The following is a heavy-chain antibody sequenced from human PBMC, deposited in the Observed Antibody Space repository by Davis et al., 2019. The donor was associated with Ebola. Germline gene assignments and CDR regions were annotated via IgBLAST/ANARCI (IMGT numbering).Heavy chain of an antibody. J-gene: IGHJ4*02. CDR2: IIPIFNTA. Sequence: AASVKVSCKASGGTFRSNVITWVRQAPGQGLEWMGGIIPIFNTANYAQKFQGRLTITADESTSTAYMELTSLRSEDTAVFYCARDRRYYDSSGYHYLSYWGQGTLVTVSS. D-gene: IGHD3-22*01. CDR3: ARDRRYYDSSGYHYLSY. V-gene: IGHV1-69*13. CDR1: GGTFRSNV.